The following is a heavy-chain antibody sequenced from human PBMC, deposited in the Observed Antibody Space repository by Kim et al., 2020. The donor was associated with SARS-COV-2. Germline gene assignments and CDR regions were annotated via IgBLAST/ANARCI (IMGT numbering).Heavy chain of an antibody. D-gene: IGHD3-10*01. Sequence: GGSLRLSCAASGFTFSSYSMNWVRQAPGKGLEWVSYISSSSSTIYYADSVKGRFTISRDNAKNSLYLQMNSLRDEDTAVYYCARDPLRELLWFGERDDAFDIWGQGTMVTVSS. CDR2: ISSSSSTI. V-gene: IGHV3-48*02. J-gene: IGHJ3*02. CDR3: ARDPLRELLWFGERDDAFDI. CDR1: GFTFSSYS.